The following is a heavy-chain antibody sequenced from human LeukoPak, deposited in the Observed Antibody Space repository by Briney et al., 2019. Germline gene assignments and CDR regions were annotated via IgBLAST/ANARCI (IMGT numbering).Heavy chain of an antibody. V-gene: IGHV3-30*03. Sequence: GGSLRLSCAASGFTFSSYGMHWVRQAPGKGLEWVAVISYDGSNKYYADSVKGRFTISRDNSKNTLYLQMNSLRAEDTAVYYCACNTNFDYWGQGTLVTVSS. D-gene: IGHD3-3*01. CDR2: ISYDGSNK. CDR3: ACNTNFDY. J-gene: IGHJ4*02. CDR1: GFTFSSYG.